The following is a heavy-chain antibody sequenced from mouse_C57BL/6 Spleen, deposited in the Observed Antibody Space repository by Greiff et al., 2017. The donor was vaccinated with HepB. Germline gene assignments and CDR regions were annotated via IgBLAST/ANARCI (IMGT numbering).Heavy chain of an antibody. D-gene: IGHD4-1*01. Sequence: VQLQQSGPGLVKPSQSLSLTCSVTGYSITSGYYWNWIRQFPGNKLEWMGYISYDGSNNYNPSLKNRISITLDTSKNQFFLKLNSVTTEDTATYYCARGLTGPYAMDYWGQGTSVTVSS. J-gene: IGHJ4*01. CDR2: ISYDGSN. CDR1: GYSITSGYY. V-gene: IGHV3-6*01. CDR3: ARGLTGPYAMDY.